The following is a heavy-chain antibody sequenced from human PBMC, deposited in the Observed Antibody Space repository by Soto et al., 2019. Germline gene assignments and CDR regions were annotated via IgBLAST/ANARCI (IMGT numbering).Heavy chain of an antibody. CDR2: INPSGGNT. Sequence: ASVKVSCKASGYTFTSYYMHWVRQAPGQGLEWMGIINPSGGNTSYAQKFQGRVTMTRDTSTSTVYMERSSLRSEDTAVYYCARVYCSGGSCYGIDYWGQGALVTVSS. CDR1: GYTFTSYY. D-gene: IGHD2-15*01. J-gene: IGHJ4*02. CDR3: ARVYCSGGSCYGIDY. V-gene: IGHV1-46*01.